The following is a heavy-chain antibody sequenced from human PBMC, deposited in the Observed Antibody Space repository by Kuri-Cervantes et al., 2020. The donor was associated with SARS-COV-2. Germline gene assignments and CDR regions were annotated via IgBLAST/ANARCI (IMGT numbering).Heavy chain of an antibody. CDR3: VTTEGVYYETFDI. CDR1: GYTLTELS. CDR2: FDPEDGRT. J-gene: IGHJ3*02. D-gene: IGHD3-22*01. Sequence: ASVKVSCKASGYTLTELSMHWVRQAPGKGLEWMGGFDPEDGRTIYAQEFQGRVTMTEDTSTDTAYMELSSLRFEDTAVYYCVTTEGVYYETFDIWGQGTMVTVSS. V-gene: IGHV1-24*01.